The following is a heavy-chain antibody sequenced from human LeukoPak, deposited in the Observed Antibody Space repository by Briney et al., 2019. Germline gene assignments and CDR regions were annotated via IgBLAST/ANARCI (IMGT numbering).Heavy chain of an antibody. J-gene: IGHJ4*02. CDR3: ARDRPGPKMDVFDY. CDR2: ISSSGSTI. V-gene: IGHV3-48*03. Sequence: GGSLRLSCAASGFTFSSYEMNWVRQAPGKGLEWVSYISSSGSTIYYADSVKGRFTISRDNAKNSLYLQMNSLRAEDTAVYYCARDRPGPKMDVFDYWGQGTLVTVSS. CDR1: GFTFSSYE. D-gene: IGHD5-24*01.